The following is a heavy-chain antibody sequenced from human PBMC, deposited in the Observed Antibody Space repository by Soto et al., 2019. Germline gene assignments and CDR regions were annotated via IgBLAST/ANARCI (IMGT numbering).Heavy chain of an antibody. CDR1: GFTFSNAW. V-gene: IGHV3-15*01. J-gene: IGHJ4*02. CDR3: TTEGPGYGSGGSYYAIDY. Sequence: EVQLVESGGGLVKPGGSLRLSCAASGFTFSNAWMSWVRQAPGKGLEWVGRIKSKTDGGTTDYAAPVKGRFTISRDDSKNTLYLQMNSLKTEDTDEYYCTTEGPGYGSGGSYYAIDYLGEGTLVTVSS. D-gene: IGHD2-15*01. CDR2: IKSKTDGGTT.